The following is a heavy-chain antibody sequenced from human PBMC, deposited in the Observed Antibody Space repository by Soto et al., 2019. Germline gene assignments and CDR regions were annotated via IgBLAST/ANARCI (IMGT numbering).Heavy chain of an antibody. Sequence: QVQLQESGPGLVKPSQTLSLTCIVSGGSISSGGYYWSWIRQHPGKGLEWIGYIYYSGSTYYNPSLKSRVTISVDTSKNQFSLKLSSVTAADTAVYYCASTVYESYDAFDIWGQGTMVTVSS. CDR2: IYYSGST. D-gene: IGHD3-22*01. CDR1: GGSISSGGYY. CDR3: ASTVYESYDAFDI. J-gene: IGHJ3*02. V-gene: IGHV4-31*03.